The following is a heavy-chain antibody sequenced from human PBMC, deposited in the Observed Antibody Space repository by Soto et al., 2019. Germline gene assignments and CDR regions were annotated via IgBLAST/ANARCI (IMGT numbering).Heavy chain of an antibody. CDR3: ARIVVATITGESYRYFDL. V-gene: IGHV1-18*01. Sequence: QVKLVQSGAEVKKPGASVKVSCKASGYTFTSYGISWVRQAPGQGLEWMGWISAYNGNTNYAQKLQGRVTMTTDTPTSTAYMGRRSLRSDDTAVYYCARIVVATITGESYRYFDLWGRGSLVTVSS. CDR2: ISAYNGNT. CDR1: GYTFTSYG. J-gene: IGHJ2*01. D-gene: IGHD5-12*01.